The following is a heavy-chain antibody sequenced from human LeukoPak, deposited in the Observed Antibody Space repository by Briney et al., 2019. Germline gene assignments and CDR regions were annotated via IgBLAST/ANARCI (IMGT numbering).Heavy chain of an antibody. CDR3: AGARHGDYRWDY. Sequence: GESLQISCKDSGYSFTNYWIGWVRQLPGKGLEWMGIIHSADSNTKYSPSFQGQVTISADKSISTAYLQWSGLKASDTAMYYCAGARHGDYRWDYWGQGTLVTVSS. V-gene: IGHV5-51*01. CDR1: GYSFTNYW. D-gene: IGHD4-17*01. J-gene: IGHJ4*02. CDR2: IHSADSNT.